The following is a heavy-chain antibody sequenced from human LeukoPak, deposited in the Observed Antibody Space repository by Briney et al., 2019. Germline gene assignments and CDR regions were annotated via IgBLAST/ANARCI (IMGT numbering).Heavy chain of an antibody. D-gene: IGHD4-11*01. CDR3: AKDRYSNYGNWFDP. J-gene: IGHJ5*02. CDR2: ISGSGGTT. CDR1: GFNFSDYA. Sequence: PGGSLRLSCVASGFNFSDYAMNWVRQAPGKGLEWVSAISGSGGTTHYADSVKGRLAISRDNSKNTLSLQMSHLRHEDTARYYCAKDRYSNYGNWFDPWGQGTQVTVFS. V-gene: IGHV3-23*01.